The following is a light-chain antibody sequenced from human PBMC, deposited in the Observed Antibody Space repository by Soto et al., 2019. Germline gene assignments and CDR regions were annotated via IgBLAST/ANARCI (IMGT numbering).Light chain of an antibody. V-gene: IGLV1-40*01. CDR1: SSNIGAGYD. Sequence: QSVLTQPPSVSGAPGQRVTISCTGSSSNIGAGYDVHWYQQLPGTAPKLLIYADTKRPPGIPDRFSGSKSGISASLAITGLQAEDEADYYCQSYDSVLSGHVVFGGGTKLTVL. J-gene: IGLJ2*01. CDR2: ADT. CDR3: QSYDSVLSGHVV.